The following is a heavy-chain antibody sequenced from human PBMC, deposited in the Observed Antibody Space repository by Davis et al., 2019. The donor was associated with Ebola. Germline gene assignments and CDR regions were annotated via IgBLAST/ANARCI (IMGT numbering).Heavy chain of an antibody. CDR1: GGTFRTYA. Sequence: SVKVSCKASGGTFRTYAINWVRQAPGQGLEWMGGIIPIFGSATYAQTFQGRVTFTADESTSTAYMDLISLRSEDTAMYYCATYCSTSTCYPFYYFDSWGQGTLVTVSS. CDR3: ATYCSTSTCYPFYYFDS. D-gene: IGHD2-2*01. J-gene: IGHJ4*02. CDR2: IIPIFGSA. V-gene: IGHV1-69*13.